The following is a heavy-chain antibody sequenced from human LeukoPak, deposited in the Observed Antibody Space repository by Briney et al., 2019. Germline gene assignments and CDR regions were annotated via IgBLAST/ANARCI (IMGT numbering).Heavy chain of an antibody. Sequence: PGGSLRLSCAASGFTFSSYAMTWVRKAPGKGREWVSAISGSGSSTYYADPVKGRFTISRDNSKNTLYLQMNSLRAEDTALYYCAKDRISSTSPNWFDPWGQGTLVTVSS. D-gene: IGHD2-2*01. CDR1: GFTFSSYA. CDR2: ISGSGSST. CDR3: AKDRISSTSPNWFDP. V-gene: IGHV3-23*01. J-gene: IGHJ5*02.